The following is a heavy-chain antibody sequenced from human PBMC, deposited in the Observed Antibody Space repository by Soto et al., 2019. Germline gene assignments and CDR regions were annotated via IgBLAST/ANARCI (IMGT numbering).Heavy chain of an antibody. CDR3: ARDQGYYESSGYFDY. Sequence: GGSLRLSCAASGFTFSDYYMSWIRQAPGKGLEWVSYISSSGSIIYYADSVKGRFTISRDNAKNSLYLQMNSLRAEDTAVYYCARDQGYYESSGYFDYWGQGTLVTVSS. CDR1: GFTFSDYY. V-gene: IGHV3-11*01. D-gene: IGHD3-22*01. CDR2: ISSSGSII. J-gene: IGHJ4*02.